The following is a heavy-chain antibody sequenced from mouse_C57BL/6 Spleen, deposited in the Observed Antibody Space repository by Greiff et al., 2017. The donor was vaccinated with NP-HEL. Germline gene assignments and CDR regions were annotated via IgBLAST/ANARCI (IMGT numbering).Heavy chain of an antibody. CDR2: IYYSGTI. Sequence: EVKLMESGPGLVKPSQTVFLTCTVTGISITTGNYRWSWIRQFPGNKLEWIGYIYYSGTITYNPSLTSRTTSTRDTPKNQFLLEMNSLTAEDTATYYCARDEGYSNSFDVWGTGTTVTVSS. CDR1: GISITTGNYR. D-gene: IGHD2-5*01. J-gene: IGHJ1*03. CDR3: ARDEGYSNSFDV. V-gene: IGHV3-5*01.